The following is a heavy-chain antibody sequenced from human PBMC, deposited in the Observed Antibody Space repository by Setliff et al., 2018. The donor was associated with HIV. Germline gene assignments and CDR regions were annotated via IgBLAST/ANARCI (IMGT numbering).Heavy chain of an antibody. V-gene: IGHV1-24*01. J-gene: IGHJ3*02. Sequence: GASVKVSCKVSGYTLAELSIHWVRQAPGKGLEWMGGFDPEDDETVYAEKFQGRVTMTEDTSTDTAYMALSSLGSEDTAMYYCATSGFYDILTGPTPGAFDIWGQGTLVTVSS. CDR1: GYTLAELS. CDR2: FDPEDDET. CDR3: ATSGFYDILTGPTPGAFDI. D-gene: IGHD3-9*01.